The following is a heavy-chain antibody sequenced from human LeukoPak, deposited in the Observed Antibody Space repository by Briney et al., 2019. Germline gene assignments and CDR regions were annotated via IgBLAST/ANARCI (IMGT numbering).Heavy chain of an antibody. D-gene: IGHD4-17*01. J-gene: IGHJ6*03. CDR1: GGSASIYY. V-gene: IGHV4-59*02. CDR2: MYYTGSS. CDR3: AGQTTVTHYYYYMDV. Sequence: KPSETLSLTCTVSGGSASIYYWSWIRQPPGKGLEWIGYMYYTGSSNYNPSLKSRVTISLDTSKNQFSLKLSSMTAADTAVYYCAGQTTVTHYYYYMDVWGKGTTVTVSS.